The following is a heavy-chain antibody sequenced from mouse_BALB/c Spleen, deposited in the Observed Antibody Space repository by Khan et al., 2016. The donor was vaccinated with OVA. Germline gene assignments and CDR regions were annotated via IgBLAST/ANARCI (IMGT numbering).Heavy chain of an antibody. CDR1: GYSITSGYS. V-gene: IGHV3-1*02. Sequence: EVQLQESGPDLVKPSQSLSLTCTVTGYSITSGYSWHWIRQFPGNKLEWMGYIHYTGTTNYNPSLKSRISFTRDTSKNQFFLQLKSVTTADTATYYCARWMGYYAMDYWGQGTSVTVSS. CDR2: IHYTGTT. CDR3: ARWMGYYAMDY. J-gene: IGHJ4*01. D-gene: IGHD2-3*01.